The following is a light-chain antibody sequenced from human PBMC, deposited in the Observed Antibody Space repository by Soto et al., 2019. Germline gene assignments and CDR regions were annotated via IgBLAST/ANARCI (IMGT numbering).Light chain of an antibody. J-gene: IGKJ1*01. CDR2: KPS. CDR3: QQYNSYPWT. Sequence: DIQRTQSPSTLSASVGDRVTITGRASQSISTWLAWYQQKPGKAPKLLILKPSSLESGVPSRFSGSGSGTEFTLTISSLQPDDFATYYGQQYNSYPWTFGQGTKVEIK. CDR1: QSISTW. V-gene: IGKV1-5*03.